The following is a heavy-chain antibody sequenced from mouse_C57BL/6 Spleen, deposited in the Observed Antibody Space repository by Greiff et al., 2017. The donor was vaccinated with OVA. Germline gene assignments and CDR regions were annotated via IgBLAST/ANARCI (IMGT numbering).Heavy chain of an antibody. CDR2: INPNNGGT. D-gene: IGHD2-10*01. J-gene: IGHJ3*01. CDR1: GYTFTDYY. Sequence: EVQLQQSGPELVKPGASVKISCKASGYTFTDYYMNWVKQSHGKSLEWIGDINPNNGGTSYNQKFKGKATLTVDKSSSTAYMELRSLTSEDSAVYYCATLPGAYWGQGTLVTDSA. CDR3: ATLPGAY. V-gene: IGHV1-26*01.